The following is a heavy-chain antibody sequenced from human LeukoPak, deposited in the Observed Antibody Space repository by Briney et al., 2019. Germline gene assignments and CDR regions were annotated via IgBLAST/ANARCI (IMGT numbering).Heavy chain of an antibody. CDR2: ISGSGGST. CDR1: GFTFSSYG. D-gene: IGHD6-19*01. Sequence: GGSLRLSCAASGFTFSSYGMSWVGQAPGKGLEWVSAISGSGGSTYYADSVKGRFTISRDNSKNTLYLQMNSLRAEDTAVYYCAKDLAGYSSGCLDYWGQGTLVTVSS. J-gene: IGHJ4*02. V-gene: IGHV3-23*01. CDR3: AKDLAGYSSGCLDY.